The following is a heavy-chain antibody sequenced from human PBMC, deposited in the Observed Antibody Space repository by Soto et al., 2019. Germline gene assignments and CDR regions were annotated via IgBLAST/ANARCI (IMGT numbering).Heavy chain of an antibody. CDR1: GFTFSSYG. J-gene: IGHJ4*02. Sequence: GGSLRLSCAASGFTFSSYGMHWVRQAPGKGLEWVAVIWYDGSNKYYADSVKGRFTISRDNSKNTLYLQMNSLRAEDTAVYYCARDAGELFGIQYYFDYWGQGTLVTVSS. D-gene: IGHD3-10*01. CDR3: ARDAGELFGIQYYFDY. CDR2: IWYDGSNK. V-gene: IGHV3-33*01.